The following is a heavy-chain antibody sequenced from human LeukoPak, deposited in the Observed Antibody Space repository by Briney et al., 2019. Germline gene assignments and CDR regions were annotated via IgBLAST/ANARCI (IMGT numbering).Heavy chain of an antibody. D-gene: IGHD6-19*01. V-gene: IGHV1-69*05. CDR1: GGTFSSYA. CDR2: IIPIFGTA. Sequence: SVKVSCKASGGTFSSYAISWVRQAPGQGLEWMGGIIPIFGTANYAQKFQGRVTITTDESTSTAYMELSSLRSEDAAVYYCARDLYSSGWGEDNWFDPWGQGTLVTVSS. J-gene: IGHJ5*02. CDR3: ARDLYSSGWGEDNWFDP.